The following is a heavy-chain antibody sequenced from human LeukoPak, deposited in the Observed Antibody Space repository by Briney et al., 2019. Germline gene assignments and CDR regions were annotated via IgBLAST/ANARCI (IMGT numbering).Heavy chain of an antibody. D-gene: IGHD3-22*01. Sequence: SVKVSCKASGGTFSSYAISWVRQAPGQGLEWMGRIIPIFGTANYAQKFQGRVTITTDESTSTAYVELSSLRSEDTAVYYCASTMYYYDSSGYYYFDYWGQGTLVTVSS. CDR2: IIPIFGTA. V-gene: IGHV1-69*05. CDR1: GGTFSSYA. CDR3: ASTMYYYDSSGYYYFDY. J-gene: IGHJ4*02.